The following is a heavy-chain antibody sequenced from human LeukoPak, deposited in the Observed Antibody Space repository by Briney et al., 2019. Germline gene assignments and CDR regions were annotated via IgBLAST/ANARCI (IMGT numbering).Heavy chain of an antibody. Sequence: ASVKVSCKASGYTFTSYGISWVRQAPGQGLEWMGWISAYNGNTNYAQKLQGRVTMTTDTSTSTAYMELRSLRSDDTAVYYCARESPVAGTWQRADFDYWGQGTLVTVSS. CDR2: ISAYNGNT. D-gene: IGHD6-19*01. J-gene: IGHJ4*02. V-gene: IGHV1-18*01. CDR1: GYTFTSYG. CDR3: ARESPVAGTWQRADFDY.